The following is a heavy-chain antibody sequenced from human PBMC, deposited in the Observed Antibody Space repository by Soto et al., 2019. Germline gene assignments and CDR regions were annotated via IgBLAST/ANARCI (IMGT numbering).Heavy chain of an antibody. V-gene: IGHV3-23*01. CDR1: GFTFSSYA. CDR2: ISDSGRNT. Sequence: PGGSLRLSCATSGFTFSSYAMTWVRQAPGKGLEWVSSISDSGRNTYCADSVKGRSTISRDNSKNTLYLQMNSLRADDTAVYYCAKTYGGNSGGDYWGQGTLVTVSS. D-gene: IGHD4-17*01. J-gene: IGHJ4*02. CDR3: AKTYGGNSGGDY.